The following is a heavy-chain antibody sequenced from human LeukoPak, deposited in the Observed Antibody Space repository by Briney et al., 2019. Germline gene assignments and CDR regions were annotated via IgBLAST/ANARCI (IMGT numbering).Heavy chain of an antibody. D-gene: IGHD1-1*01. J-gene: IGHJ4*02. V-gene: IGHV4-59*01. CDR1: GGSISSYY. CDR3: TSINWNDGGRFDY. Sequence: SETLSLTCTVSGGSISSYYWSWIRQPPGKGLEWIGYIYYSGGTNYNPSLKSRVTISVDTSKNQFSLKLSSVTAADTAVYYCTSINWNDGGRFDYWGQGTLVTVSS. CDR2: IYYSGGT.